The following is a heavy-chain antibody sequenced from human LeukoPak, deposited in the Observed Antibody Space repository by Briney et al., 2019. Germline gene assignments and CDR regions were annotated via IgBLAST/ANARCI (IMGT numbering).Heavy chain of an antibody. CDR1: GYTFTDYY. CDR3: ATRRGWYGFRFDY. D-gene: IGHD6-19*01. Sequence: ASVTVSCKASGYTFTDYYIHWVRQAPGQGLEWMGWINPNSGGTKYAQKFQGRVTMTTDTSTDTAYMELSSLRSEDTAVYYCATRRGWYGFRFDYWGQGTLVTVSS. J-gene: IGHJ4*02. V-gene: IGHV1-2*02. CDR2: INPNSGGT.